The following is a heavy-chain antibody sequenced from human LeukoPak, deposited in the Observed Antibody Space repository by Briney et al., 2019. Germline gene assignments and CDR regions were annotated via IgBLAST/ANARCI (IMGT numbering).Heavy chain of an antibody. D-gene: IGHD3-22*01. V-gene: IGHV3-9*01. CDR3: AKDRYYDSSGYGSLFDY. Sequence: GGSLRLSCAASGFTFDDYAMHWVRQAPGKGLEWVSGISWNSGSIGYADSVKGRFTISRDNAKNSLYLQMNSLRAEDTALYYCAKDRYYDSSGYGSLFDYWGQGTLVTVSS. J-gene: IGHJ4*02. CDR2: ISWNSGSI. CDR1: GFTFDDYA.